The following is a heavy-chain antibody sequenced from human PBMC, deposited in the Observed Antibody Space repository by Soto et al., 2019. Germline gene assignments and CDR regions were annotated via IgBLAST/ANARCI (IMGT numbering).Heavy chain of an antibody. CDR1: GYTFTSYD. CDR3: ARGPPSIVVVPPPMLPTDY. V-gene: IGHV1-8*01. D-gene: IGHD2-2*01. CDR2: MNPNSGNT. J-gene: IGHJ4*02. Sequence: ASVKVSCKASGYTFTSYDINWVRQATGQGLEWMGWMNPNSGNTGYAQKFQGRVTMTRNTSISTAYMELSSLRSEDTAVYYCARGPPSIVVVPPPMLPTDYPDPAPLLTVSS.